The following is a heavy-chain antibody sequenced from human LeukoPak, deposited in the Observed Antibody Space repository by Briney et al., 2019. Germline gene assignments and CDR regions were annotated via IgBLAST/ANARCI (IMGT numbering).Heavy chain of an antibody. CDR1: GFTFSDYY. V-gene: IGHV3-11*06. D-gene: IGHD6-19*01. CDR3: ARDSRGGSGWYGYFDL. CDR2: VSSSSSYT. Sequence: GSLRLSCAASGFTFSDYYMSWIRQAPGKGLEWVSYVSSSSSYTNYADSVKGRFTISRDNAKNSLYLQMNSLRAEDTAIYYCARDSRGGSGWYGYFDLWGRGTLVTVSS. J-gene: IGHJ2*01.